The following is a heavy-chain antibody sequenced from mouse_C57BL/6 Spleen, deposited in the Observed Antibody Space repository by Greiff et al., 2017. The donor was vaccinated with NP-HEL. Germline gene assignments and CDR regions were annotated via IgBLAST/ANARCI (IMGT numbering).Heavy chain of an antibody. CDR1: GFSFNTYA. D-gene: IGHD1-1*01. CDR3: VRQGLLRYAMDY. V-gene: IGHV10-1*01. J-gene: IGHJ4*01. Sequence: EVQGVESGGGLVQPKGSLKLSCAASGFSFNTYAMNWVRQAPGKGLEWVARIRSKSNNYATYYADSVKDRFTISRDDSESMLYLQMNNLKTEDTAMYYCVRQGLLRYAMDYWGQGTSVTVSS. CDR2: IRSKSNNYAT.